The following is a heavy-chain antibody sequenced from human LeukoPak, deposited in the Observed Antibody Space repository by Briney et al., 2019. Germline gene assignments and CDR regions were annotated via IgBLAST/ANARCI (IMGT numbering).Heavy chain of an antibody. CDR1: GFTFSSYS. CDR2: ISSSSRTI. V-gene: IGHV3-48*01. J-gene: IGHJ6*03. CDR3: ARDGSSGGYYYYYYMDV. Sequence: GGSLRLSCAASGFTFSSYSMNWVRQAPGKGLEWVSYISSSSRTIYYADSVKGRFTISRVNAKNSLYLQMNSLRAEDTAVYYCARDGSSGGYYYYYYMDVWGKGTTVTVSS. D-gene: IGHD1-26*01.